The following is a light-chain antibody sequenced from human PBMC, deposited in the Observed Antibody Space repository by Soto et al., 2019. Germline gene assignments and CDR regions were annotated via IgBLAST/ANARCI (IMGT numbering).Light chain of an antibody. J-gene: IGLJ7*01. Sequence: QSVLTQPASVSGSPGQSITISCTGTSSDVGSNNLVSWYQQHPGQAPKLMIYEVSKRPLGVSTRFSASKSGNTASLTISGLQGEDEADYYCCSYGGSRAVFGGGTQLTVL. V-gene: IGLV2-23*02. CDR2: EVS. CDR3: CSYGGSRAV. CDR1: SSDVGSNNL.